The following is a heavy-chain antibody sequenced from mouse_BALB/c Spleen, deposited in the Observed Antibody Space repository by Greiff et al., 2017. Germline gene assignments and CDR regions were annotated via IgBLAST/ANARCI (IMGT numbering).Heavy chain of an antibody. CDR2: ISSGGST. CDR1: GFTFSSYA. J-gene: IGHJ4*01. D-gene: IGHD2-14*01. V-gene: IGHV5-6-5*01. CDR3: ARDNRYDVMDY. Sequence: EVKLMESGGGLVKPGGSLKLSCAASGFTFSSYAMSWVRQTPEKRLEWVASISSGGSTYYPDSVKGRFTISRDNARNILYLQMSSLRSEDTAMYYCARDNRYDVMDYWGQGTSVTVSS.